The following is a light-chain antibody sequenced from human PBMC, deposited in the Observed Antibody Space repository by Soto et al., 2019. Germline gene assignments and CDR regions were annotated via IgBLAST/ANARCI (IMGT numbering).Light chain of an antibody. J-gene: IGKJ4*01. V-gene: IGKV3-20*01. CDR2: GAS. CDR3: QQYGSSPGT. Sequence: EIVLTQSPGTLSLSPGERATLSCRASQSVRSYLAWYQQKPGQAPRLLISGASSRATGIPDRFSGSGSGTDFTLTISRLEPEDFAVYYCQQYGSSPGTFGGGTKVESK. CDR1: QSVRSY.